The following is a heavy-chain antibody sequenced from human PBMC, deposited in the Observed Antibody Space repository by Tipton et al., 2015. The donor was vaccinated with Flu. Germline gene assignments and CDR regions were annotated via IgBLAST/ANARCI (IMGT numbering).Heavy chain of an antibody. CDR1: GGSISSSNW. Sequence: TLSLTCAVSGGSISSSNWWSWVRQPPGKGLEWIGEIYHSGSTNYNPSLKSRVTISVDKSKNQFSLKLSSVTAADTAVYYCARDGSYYDILTGQYYFDYWGQGTLVTVSS. J-gene: IGHJ4*02. D-gene: IGHD3-9*01. V-gene: IGHV4-4*02. CDR3: ARDGSYYDILTGQYYFDY. CDR2: IYHSGST.